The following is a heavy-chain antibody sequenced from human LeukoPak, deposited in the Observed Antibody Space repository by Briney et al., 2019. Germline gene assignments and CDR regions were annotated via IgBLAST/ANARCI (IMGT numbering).Heavy chain of an antibody. CDR2: INPNSGGT. CDR3: ARDDLDDSSGYYRFDY. D-gene: IGHD3-22*01. V-gene: IGHV1-2*02. J-gene: IGHJ4*02. CDR1: GYTFTGYY. Sequence: ASVKDSCKASGYTFTGYYMHWVRQAPGQGLEWMGWINPNSGGTNYAQKFQGRVTMTRDTSISTAYMELSRLRSDDTAVYYCARDDLDDSSGYYRFDYWGQGTLVTVSS.